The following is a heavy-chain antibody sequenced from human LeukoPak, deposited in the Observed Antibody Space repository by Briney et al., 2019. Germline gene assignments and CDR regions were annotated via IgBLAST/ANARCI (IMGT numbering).Heavy chain of an antibody. Sequence: PGGSLRLSCAASGFTFSSYEMNWVRQAPGKGLEWVSYISSSGSTIYYADSVKGRFTISRDNAKNSLYLQMNSLRAEDTAVYYCARDRGITMVRGPFDYWGQGTLVTVSS. D-gene: IGHD3-10*01. J-gene: IGHJ4*02. CDR2: ISSSGSTI. V-gene: IGHV3-48*03. CDR1: GFTFSSYE. CDR3: ARDRGITMVRGPFDY.